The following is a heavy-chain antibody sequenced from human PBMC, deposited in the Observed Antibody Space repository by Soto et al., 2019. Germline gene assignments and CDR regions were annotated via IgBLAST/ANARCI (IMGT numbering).Heavy chain of an antibody. V-gene: IGHV2-5*02. CDR1: GFSLGTSGVG. CDR2: IYWDDDK. D-gene: IGHD3-22*01. CDR3: AHWYYYDSSGYYRYYFDY. J-gene: IGHJ4*02. Sequence: QITLKESGPTLVKPTQTLTLTCTFSGFSLGTSGVGVGWISQPPGKALEWLALIYWDDDKRYSPSLKSRLTITKDTSKNQVVLTMTNMDPVDTATYYCAHWYYYDSSGYYRYYFDYWGQGTLVTVSS.